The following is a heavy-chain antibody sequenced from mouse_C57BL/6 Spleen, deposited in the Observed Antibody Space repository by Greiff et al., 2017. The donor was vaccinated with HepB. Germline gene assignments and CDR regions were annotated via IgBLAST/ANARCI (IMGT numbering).Heavy chain of an antibody. V-gene: IGHV7-3*01. D-gene: IGHD1-1*01. CDR3: TRSPITTVVARGFYWYFDV. CDR2: IRNKANGYTT. Sequence: EVKLMESGGGLVQPGGSLSLSCAASGFTFTDYYMSWVRQPPGQALEWLGFIRNKANGYTTEYSASVKGRFTISRDNSQSILYLQMNALRTEDSATYYCTRSPITTVVARGFYWYFDVWGTGTTVTVSS. J-gene: IGHJ1*03. CDR1: GFTFTDYY.